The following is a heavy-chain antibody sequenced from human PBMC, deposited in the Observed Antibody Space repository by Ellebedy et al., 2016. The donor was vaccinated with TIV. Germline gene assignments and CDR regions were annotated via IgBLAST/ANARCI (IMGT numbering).Heavy chain of an antibody. D-gene: IGHD5-18*01. Sequence: MPSETLSLTCTVSGGSISSYYWSWIRQPPGKGLEWIGYIYYSGSTNYNPSLKSRVTISVDTSKNQFSLKLSSVTAADTAVYYCARDPPLPGYPAYFDLWGRGTLVTVSS. V-gene: IGHV4-59*01. CDR1: GGSISSYY. CDR2: IYYSGST. J-gene: IGHJ2*01. CDR3: ARDPPLPGYPAYFDL.